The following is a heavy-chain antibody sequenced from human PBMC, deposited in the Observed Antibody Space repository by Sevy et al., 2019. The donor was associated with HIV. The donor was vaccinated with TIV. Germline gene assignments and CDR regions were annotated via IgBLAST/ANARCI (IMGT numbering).Heavy chain of an antibody. D-gene: IGHD3-22*01. CDR2: ISSSSSYI. J-gene: IGHJ4*02. V-gene: IGHV3-21*01. CDR3: ARNYDSSGYLGRYFDY. CDR1: GFTFSSYS. Sequence: GESLKSSCAASGFTFSSYSMNWVRQAPGKGLEWVSSISSSSSYIYYADSVKGRFTISRDNAKNSLYLQMNSLRAEDTAVYYCARNYDSSGYLGRYFDYWGQGTLVTVSS.